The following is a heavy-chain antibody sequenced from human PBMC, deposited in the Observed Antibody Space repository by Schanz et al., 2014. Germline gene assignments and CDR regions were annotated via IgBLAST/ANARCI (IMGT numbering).Heavy chain of an antibody. D-gene: IGHD6-19*01. V-gene: IGHV1-18*01. J-gene: IGHJ4*02. CDR2: ITAYNGNT. CDR3: ARGGYSSGWYDRDIAHFDY. Sequence: QVQLVQSGAEVKKPGSSVTVSCKASGDTLSSYGISWVRQAPGQGLEWMGWITAYNGNTNYAQKLQGRVTMTTDTSTSTAYMELRSLRSDDTAVYYCARGGYSSGWYDRDIAHFDYWGQGTLVTVSS. CDR1: GDTLSSYG.